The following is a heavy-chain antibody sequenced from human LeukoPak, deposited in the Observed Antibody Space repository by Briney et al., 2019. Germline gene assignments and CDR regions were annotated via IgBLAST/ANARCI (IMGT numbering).Heavy chain of an antibody. D-gene: IGHD1-14*01. CDR3: VRKGTGGLDY. CDR2: INPNSGAT. CDR1: RYGFTQYY. Sequence: SVTVSCMASRYGFTQYYMHELGQAPGKGGEGMGWINPNSGATNSAQKFQGRVTMTRDTSISTAYMELSSLRSDDTAVYYCVRKGTGGLDYWGQGTLVTVSS. V-gene: IGHV1-2*02. J-gene: IGHJ4*02.